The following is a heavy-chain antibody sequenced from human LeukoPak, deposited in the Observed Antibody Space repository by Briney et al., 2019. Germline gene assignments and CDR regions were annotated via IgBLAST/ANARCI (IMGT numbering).Heavy chain of an antibody. CDR3: ARRFYHAMDA. J-gene: IGHJ6*02. Sequence: GASVKVSCKASGYSFTGYFMQWVRQAPGQGLEWMGWINPNSGDTNYAQKFQGRVTMTRDTSISTAYMELSRLRSDDAAVYYCARRFYHAMDAWGQGTTVTVSS. CDR2: INPNSGDT. D-gene: IGHD3-16*01. CDR1: GYSFTGYF. V-gene: IGHV1-2*02.